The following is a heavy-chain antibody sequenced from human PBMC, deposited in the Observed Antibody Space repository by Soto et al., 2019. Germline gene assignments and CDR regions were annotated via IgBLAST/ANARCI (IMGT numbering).Heavy chain of an antibody. Sequence: GGSLRLSCAASGFTFSSYSMNWVRQAPGKGLEWVSSISSSSSYIYYADSVKGRFTISRDNAKNSLYLQMNSLRAEDTAVYYCARVSGYSGYDLGYYYYYMDVWGKGTTVTVSS. V-gene: IGHV3-21*01. J-gene: IGHJ6*03. CDR3: ARVSGYSGYDLGYYYYYMDV. CDR1: GFTFSSYS. D-gene: IGHD5-12*01. CDR2: ISSSSSYI.